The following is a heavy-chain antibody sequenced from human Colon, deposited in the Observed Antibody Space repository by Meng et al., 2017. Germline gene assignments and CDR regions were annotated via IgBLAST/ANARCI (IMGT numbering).Heavy chain of an antibody. CDR1: GGPINRDDYY. V-gene: IGHV4-30-4*01. D-gene: IGHD3-10*01. Sequence: QVPLQESGSGLVKPSQPLPLHCTSSGGPINRDDYYWTGIRQPPGRGLEWIGLTDSSGKTFYTPSLRSRVTISIETPSSQFFLMLASVTAADTAVYYCARERRHWYGSGSFAFWGQGTLVTVSS. CDR2: TDSSGKT. CDR3: ARERRHWYGSGSFAF. J-gene: IGHJ4*02.